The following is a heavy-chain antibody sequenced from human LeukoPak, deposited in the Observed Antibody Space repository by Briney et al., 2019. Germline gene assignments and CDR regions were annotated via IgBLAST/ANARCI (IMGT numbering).Heavy chain of an antibody. Sequence: GESLQISCKGSGSRFTSCWIGWVRQLPGKGLEWMGIIFPGDSDTRYSPSFQGQVTISVDKSITTAYLQWSTLKASDTAMYYCARLAGDSSGYPGRYWGQGTLVTVSS. CDR2: IFPGDSDT. CDR3: ARLAGDSSGYPGRY. J-gene: IGHJ4*02. CDR1: GSRFTSCW. D-gene: IGHD3-22*01. V-gene: IGHV5-51*01.